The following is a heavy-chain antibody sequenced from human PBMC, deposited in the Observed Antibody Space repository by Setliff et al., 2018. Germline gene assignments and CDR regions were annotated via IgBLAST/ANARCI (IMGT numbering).Heavy chain of an antibody. D-gene: IGHD2-2*01. CDR1: GVSFSDYY. CDR3: ARGRMRGSCSGPSCTYDPFDI. CDR2: INHSGTT. Sequence: SETLSLTCTVYGVSFSDYYWGWVRQSPGKGLDWIGEINHSGTTNYDPSLKSRVTISVDTSKNQFSLILRSVTAADTAVYYCARGRMRGSCSGPSCTYDPFDIWGQGTPVTVSS. V-gene: IGHV4-34*01. J-gene: IGHJ3*02.